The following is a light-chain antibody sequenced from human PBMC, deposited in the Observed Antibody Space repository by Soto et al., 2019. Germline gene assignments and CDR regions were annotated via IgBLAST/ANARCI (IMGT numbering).Light chain of an antibody. CDR2: GAS. J-gene: IGKJ1*01. CDR3: QQYGDSTWT. Sequence: ILLTQSPGTLSLSPGERAILSCRASQSVSSSYLAWFQQKPGQAPRLLIYGASSRATGIPDRFSGSGSGTDFTLTISRLEPEDFAVYYCQQYGDSTWTFGQGTKVEIK. CDR1: QSVSSSY. V-gene: IGKV3-20*01.